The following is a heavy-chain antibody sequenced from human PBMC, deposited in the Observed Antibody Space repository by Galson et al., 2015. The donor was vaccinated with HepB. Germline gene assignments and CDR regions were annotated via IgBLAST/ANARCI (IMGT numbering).Heavy chain of an antibody. CDR1: GFTFSIYA. Sequence: SLRLSCAASGFTFSIYAMTWVRQAPGQGLEWVSTVNGGGDSTFFADTVKGRFTISRDNSKNTLYLQMNSLRAEDTAVYYCAKDLGGLWRDYWGQGTLVTVSS. J-gene: IGHJ4*02. D-gene: IGHD3-16*01. V-gene: IGHV3-23*01. CDR2: VNGGGDST. CDR3: AKDLGGLWRDY.